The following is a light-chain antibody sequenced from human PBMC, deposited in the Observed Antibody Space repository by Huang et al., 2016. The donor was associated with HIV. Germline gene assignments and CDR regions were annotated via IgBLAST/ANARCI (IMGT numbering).Light chain of an antibody. CDR2: AAS. CDR1: QGISSD. CDR3: QQLNTYPFT. Sequence: IQLTQSPSSLSASVGDRVTITCRASQGISSDLAWYQQKPGKAPNLLIYAASTLQSGVPSSFSGSESGTDFTLTISSLRPEDFATYYCQQLNTYPFTFGGGTKVEI. J-gene: IGKJ4*01. V-gene: IGKV1-9*01.